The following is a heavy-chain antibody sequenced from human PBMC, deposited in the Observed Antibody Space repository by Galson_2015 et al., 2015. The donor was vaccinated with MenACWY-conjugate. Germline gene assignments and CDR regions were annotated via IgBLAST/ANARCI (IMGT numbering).Heavy chain of an antibody. CDR1: GGSISRSSYY. J-gene: IGHJ6*02. V-gene: IGHV4-39*07. CDR2: IYYSGST. Sequence: LSLTCTVSGGSISRSSYYWGWIRQPPGKGLEWIGSIYYSGSTYYNPSLKSRVTISVDTSKNQFSLKLSSVTAADTAVYYCAREYCSGGSCYSRVGVDDYYYGMDVWGQGTTVTVSS. D-gene: IGHD2-15*01. CDR3: AREYCSGGSCYSRVGVDDYYYGMDV.